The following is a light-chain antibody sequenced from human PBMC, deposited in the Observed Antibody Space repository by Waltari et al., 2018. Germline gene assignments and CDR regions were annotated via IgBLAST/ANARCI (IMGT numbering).Light chain of an antibody. V-gene: IGKV1-5*03. CDR2: GAS. J-gene: IGKJ1*01. CDR1: QSITTS. CDR3: QQYKSYKT. Sequence: DIQMTQSPSTLSASVGDTVIISCRASQSITTSLAWYQQKPGKAPDVLIYGASNLESGVPSRFSGSGSGTEFTLTISSLQPYDFATYYCQQYKSYKTFGQGTRVEIK.